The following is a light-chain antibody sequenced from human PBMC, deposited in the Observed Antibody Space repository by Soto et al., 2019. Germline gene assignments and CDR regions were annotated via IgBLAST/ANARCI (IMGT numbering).Light chain of an antibody. CDR2: GES. Sequence: EIVLTQSPGTLSLSPGERATLSCRASQSVSSSYLAWYQQKPGQAPRLLIYGESSRATGIPDRFSGSESGTDFTLTISRLEPEDFAVYYCQQYGSSPRTFGQGTKVDSK. J-gene: IGKJ1*01. CDR1: QSVSSSY. V-gene: IGKV3-20*01. CDR3: QQYGSSPRT.